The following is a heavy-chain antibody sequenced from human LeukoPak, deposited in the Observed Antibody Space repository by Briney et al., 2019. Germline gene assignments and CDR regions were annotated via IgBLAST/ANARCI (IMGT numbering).Heavy chain of an antibody. J-gene: IGHJ4*02. V-gene: IGHV4-31*03. CDR2: IYYSGST. CDR3: ARDKRDLGYCSGGSCYPPDGFDY. CDR1: GGSISSGGYY. Sequence: SETLSLTCTVSGGSISSGGYYWSWIRQHPGKGLEWIGYIYYSGSTYYNPSLKSRVAISVDTSKNQFSLKLSSVTAADTAVYYCARDKRDLGYCSGGSCYPPDGFDYWGQGTLVTVSS. D-gene: IGHD2-15*01.